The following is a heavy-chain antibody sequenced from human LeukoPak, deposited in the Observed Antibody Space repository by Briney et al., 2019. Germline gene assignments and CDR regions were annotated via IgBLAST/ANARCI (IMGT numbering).Heavy chain of an antibody. CDR3: ARDKAFLGYYDTSGYFQQWFDS. CDR2: ISPYNGDT. J-gene: IGHJ5*01. V-gene: IGHV1-18*04. Sequence: ASVKVSCKASRYTFTEYYIHWVRQAPGQGLEWMGWISPYNGDTHYAQKFQDRVTMTTDTSTSTAYMDLRSLGFDDTAVYYCARDKAFLGYYDTSGYFQQWFDSWGQGTLVTVSS. D-gene: IGHD3-22*01. CDR1: RYTFTEYY.